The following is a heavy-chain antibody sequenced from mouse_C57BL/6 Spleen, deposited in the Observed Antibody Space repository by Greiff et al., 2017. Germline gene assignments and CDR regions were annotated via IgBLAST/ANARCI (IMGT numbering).Heavy chain of an antibody. V-gene: IGHV7-3*01. CDR1: GFTFTDYY. Sequence: EVQVVESGGGLVQPGGSLSLSCAASGFTFTDYYMSWVRQPPGKALEWLGFIRNKANGYTTEYSASVKGRFTISRDNSQSILYLQMNALRAEDSATYYCARAIPRAMDYWGQGTSVTVSS. CDR3: ARAIPRAMDY. CDR2: IRNKANGYTT. J-gene: IGHJ4*01.